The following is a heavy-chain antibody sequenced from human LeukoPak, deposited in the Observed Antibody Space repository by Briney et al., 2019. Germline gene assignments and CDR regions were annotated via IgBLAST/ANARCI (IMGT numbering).Heavy chain of an antibody. J-gene: IGHJ3*02. Sequence: GGSLRLSCAASGFTFSSYAMSWVRQAPGKGLEWVSAISGSGGSTYYADSVKGRFTISRDNSKNTLYLQMNSLRAEDTAVYYCEKDRSSGYTNDAFDIWGQGTMVTVSS. CDR1: GFTFSSYA. D-gene: IGHD3-22*01. CDR3: EKDRSSGYTNDAFDI. CDR2: ISGSGGST. V-gene: IGHV3-23*01.